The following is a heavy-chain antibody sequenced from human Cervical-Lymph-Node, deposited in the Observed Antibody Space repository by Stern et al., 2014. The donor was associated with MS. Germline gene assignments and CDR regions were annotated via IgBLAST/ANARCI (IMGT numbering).Heavy chain of an antibody. CDR3: ARARVGDYARSPHLDS. CDR1: GFTFSHYS. Sequence: EVQLVESGGGLVKPGESLRLSCDASGFTFSHYSINWVRQAPGKGQEWISSIRNNSTHTYYADSVEGRFTISRDSAKDSVSLHMVSLRAEDTAVYYCARARVGDYARSPHLDSWGQGTLVTVSS. CDR2: IRNNSTHT. D-gene: IGHD4-17*01. J-gene: IGHJ4*02. V-gene: IGHV3-21*01.